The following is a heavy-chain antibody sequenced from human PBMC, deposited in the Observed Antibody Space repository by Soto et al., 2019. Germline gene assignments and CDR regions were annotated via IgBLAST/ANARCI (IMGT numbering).Heavy chain of an antibody. V-gene: IGHV2-5*01. CDR3: AHVPPYYDFWNDYVPSSIDY. CDR2: IYWNDDK. Sequence: QITLKESGPTLVNPTQTLTLTCTFSGFSLSTTGVGVGWIRQPPGKALEWLALIYWNDDKRYSPSLKSRLTITNDTSNSQVVHTMTNIDPVDTATYYCAHVPPYYDFWNDYVPSSIDYWGQGALVTVSS. CDR1: GFSLSTTGVG. J-gene: IGHJ4*02. D-gene: IGHD3-3*01.